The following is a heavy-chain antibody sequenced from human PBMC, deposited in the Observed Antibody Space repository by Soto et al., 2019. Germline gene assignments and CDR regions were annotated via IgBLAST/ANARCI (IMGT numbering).Heavy chain of an antibody. D-gene: IGHD6-19*01. J-gene: IGHJ4*02. V-gene: IGHV1-69*02. CDR3: ARTQPGIAVAGTIDY. CDR2: IIPILGIA. Sequence: QVQLVQSGAEVKKPGSSVKVSCKASGGTFSSYTISWVRQAPGQGLEWMGRIIPILGIANYAQKFQGRVTITADKSTSTAYMELSSLRSEDTAVYSCARTQPGIAVAGTIDYWGQGTLVTVSS. CDR1: GGTFSSYT.